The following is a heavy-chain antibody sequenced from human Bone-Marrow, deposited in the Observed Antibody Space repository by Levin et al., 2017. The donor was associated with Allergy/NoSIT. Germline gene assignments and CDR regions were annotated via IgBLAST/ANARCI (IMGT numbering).Heavy chain of an antibody. V-gene: IGHV4-61*09. CDR1: GVSITSGSYY. Sequence: SETLSLTCTVSGVSITSGSYYWSWIRQPAGKELEWIGHSYTSGNITYNPSLKSRVTISLDTSKNQFSLKLRSVTAADTAVYYCARVLQYSYYYTDVWGKGTMVTVSS. J-gene: IGHJ6*03. CDR3: ARVLQYSYYYTDV. D-gene: IGHD2-21*01. CDR2: SYTSGNI.